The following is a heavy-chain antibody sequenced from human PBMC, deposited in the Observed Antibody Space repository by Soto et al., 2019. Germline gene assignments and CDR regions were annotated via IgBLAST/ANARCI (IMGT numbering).Heavy chain of an antibody. CDR1: GFTFSSYA. V-gene: IGHV3-30-3*01. CDR2: ISYDGSNK. D-gene: IGHD6-19*01. CDR3: ARERYSSGHPGGMDV. J-gene: IGHJ6*02. Sequence: QVQLVESGGGVVQPGRSLRLSCAASGFTFSSYAMHWVRQAPGKGLEWVAVISYDGSNKYSADSVKGRFTISRDNSKNTLYLQMNSLRAEDTAVYYCARERYSSGHPGGMDVWGQGTTVTVSS.